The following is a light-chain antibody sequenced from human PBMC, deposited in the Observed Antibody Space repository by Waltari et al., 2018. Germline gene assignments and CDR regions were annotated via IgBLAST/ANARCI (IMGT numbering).Light chain of an antibody. CDR1: QSVSSY. Sequence: DIVLTQSPATLSLSPGERATLPCRASQSVSSYLAWYQQKPGQAPRLLIYDASNRATGIPARFSGSGSGTDFTLTISSLEPEDFAVYYCQQRSNWPLLTFGGGTKVEIK. CDR2: DAS. V-gene: IGKV3-11*01. CDR3: QQRSNWPLLT. J-gene: IGKJ4*01.